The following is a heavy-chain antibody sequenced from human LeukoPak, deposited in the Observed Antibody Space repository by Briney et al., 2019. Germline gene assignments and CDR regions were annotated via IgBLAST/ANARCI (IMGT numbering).Heavy chain of an antibody. Sequence: GGSLRLSCGASGFTFSTFAMHWVRRAPGKGLEWVAVISYDGSNKYYADSVKGRFTISRDNSKNTLYLQMNSLRAEDTAVYYCAKERSWLYYFDYWGQGTLVTVSS. CDR2: ISYDGSNK. V-gene: IGHV3-30*04. CDR1: GFTFSTFA. CDR3: AKERSWLYYFDY. J-gene: IGHJ4*02. D-gene: IGHD6-13*01.